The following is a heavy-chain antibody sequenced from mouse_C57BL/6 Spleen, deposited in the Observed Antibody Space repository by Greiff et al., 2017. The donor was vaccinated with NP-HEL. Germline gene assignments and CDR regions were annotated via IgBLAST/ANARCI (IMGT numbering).Heavy chain of an antibody. CDR3: AREGDYGGFAY. CDR1: GYAFTNYL. CDR2: INPGSGGT. Sequence: QVQLQQPGAELVRPGSSVKLSCKASGYAFTNYLIEWVKQRPGQGLEWIGVINPGSGGTNYNEKFKGKATLTADKSSSTAYMQLSSLTSEDSAVYFCAREGDYGGFAYWGQGTLVTVSA. J-gene: IGHJ3*01. V-gene: IGHV1-54*01. D-gene: IGHD2-4*01.